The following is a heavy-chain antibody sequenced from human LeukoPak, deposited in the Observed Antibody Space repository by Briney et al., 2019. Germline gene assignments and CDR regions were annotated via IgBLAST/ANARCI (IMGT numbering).Heavy chain of an antibody. CDR3: ARRGYCSSTSCYPPDY. D-gene: IGHD2-2*01. V-gene: IGHV3-21*01. CDR1: GFTFSGYS. Sequence: GGSLRLSCAASGFTFSGYSMSWVRQAPGKGLEWVSFITTSSSYTNYADSVKGRFTISRDNAKNSLYLQMNSLRAEDTGVYYCARRGYCSSTSCYPPDYWGQGTLVTVSS. J-gene: IGHJ4*02. CDR2: ITTSSSYT.